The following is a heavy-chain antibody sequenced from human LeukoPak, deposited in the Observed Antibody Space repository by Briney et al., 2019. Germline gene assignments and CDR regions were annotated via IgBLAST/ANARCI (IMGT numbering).Heavy chain of an antibody. V-gene: IGHV4-59*01. CDR2: IYYSGST. J-gene: IGHJ6*02. D-gene: IGHD6-13*01. CDR1: GGSISSYY. Sequence: SETLSLTCTVAGGSISSYYWSCIRQPPGKGLEWIGYIYYSGSTNYNPSLKSRVTISVDTSKNQFSLKLSSVTAADTAVYYCAREAAAAARLQSTGPNYYYYVMDVWGQGTTVTVSS. CDR3: AREAAAAARLQSTGPNYYYYVMDV.